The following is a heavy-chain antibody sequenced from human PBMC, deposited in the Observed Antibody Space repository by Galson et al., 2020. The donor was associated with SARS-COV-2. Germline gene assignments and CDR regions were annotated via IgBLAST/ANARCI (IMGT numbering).Heavy chain of an antibody. CDR2: IKSKTDGGTT. J-gene: IGHJ4*02. D-gene: IGHD2-2*01. Sequence: GGSLRLSCAASGFTFSNAWMSWVRQAPGKGLEWVGRIKSKTDGGTTDYAAPVKGRFTISRDDSKNTLYLQMNSLKTEDTAVYYCTTDLGEYQLLQPLDYWGQGTLVTVSS. CDR1: GFTFSNAW. V-gene: IGHV3-15*01. CDR3: TTDLGEYQLLQPLDY.